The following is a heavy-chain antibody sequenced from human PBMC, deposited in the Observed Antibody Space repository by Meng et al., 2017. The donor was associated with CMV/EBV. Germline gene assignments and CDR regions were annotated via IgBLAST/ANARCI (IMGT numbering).Heavy chain of an antibody. Sequence: GESLKISCAASGFTVSSNYMSWVRQAPGKGLEWVSVIYSGGSTYYADSVKDRFTISRDNSKNTLYLQMNSLRAEDTAVYYCAKDRKAAMIVDWGQGTLVTVSS. CDR3: AKDRKAAMIVD. J-gene: IGHJ4*02. CDR2: IYSGGST. CDR1: GFTVSSNY. D-gene: IGHD2-2*01. V-gene: IGHV3-53*05.